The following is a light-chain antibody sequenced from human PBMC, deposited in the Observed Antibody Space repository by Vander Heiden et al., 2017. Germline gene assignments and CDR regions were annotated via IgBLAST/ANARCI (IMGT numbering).Light chain of an antibody. Sequence: DIQMTQSPSSLSASLGDRVTITCRASQSIRTSLNWYQQRPGEAPKFLIYGAYTLQGGVPSRFSGSASGTDFNFTIDSLQPEDSATYYCQQSDTSPYTFGQGTKLQI. CDR3: QQSDTSPYT. V-gene: IGKV1-39*01. CDR2: GAY. J-gene: IGKJ2*01. CDR1: QSIRTS.